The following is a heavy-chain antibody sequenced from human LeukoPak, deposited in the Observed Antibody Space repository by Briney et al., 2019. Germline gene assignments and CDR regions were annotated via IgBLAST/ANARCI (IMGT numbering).Heavy chain of an antibody. D-gene: IGHD3-22*01. CDR3: ARLDYYDSSGYQSDIDY. J-gene: IGHJ4*02. V-gene: IGHV4-39*01. CDR1: GGSISSSSHY. Sequence: SETLSLTCTVSGGSISSSSHYWGWIRQPPGKGLEWIGSIYYSGNTYYNPSLKSRVTISVDTSKNQFSLKLSSVTAADTAVYYCARLDYYDSSGYQSDIDYWGQGTLVTVSS. CDR2: IYYSGNT.